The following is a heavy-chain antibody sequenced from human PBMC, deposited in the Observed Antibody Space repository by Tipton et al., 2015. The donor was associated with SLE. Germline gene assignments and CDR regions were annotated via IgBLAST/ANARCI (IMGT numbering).Heavy chain of an antibody. Sequence: TLSLTCAVYGGSFSGYYWSWIRQPPGKGLEWIGYIYYSGSTNYNPSLKSRVTISVDTSKNQFSLKLSSVTAADTAVYYCARALRAAASRDAFDIWGQGTMVTVSS. D-gene: IGHD6-13*01. CDR3: ARALRAAASRDAFDI. J-gene: IGHJ3*02. CDR2: IYYSGST. V-gene: IGHV4-59*01. CDR1: GGSFSGYY.